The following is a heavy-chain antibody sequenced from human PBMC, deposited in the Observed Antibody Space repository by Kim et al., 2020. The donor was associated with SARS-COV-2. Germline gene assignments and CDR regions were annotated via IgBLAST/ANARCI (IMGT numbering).Heavy chain of an antibody. V-gene: IGHV4-39*01. CDR3: GRHEGYGECGRGL. Sequence: SETLSLTCSVSGGSISSACYYWAWTRQYPGKGPEWIASIYYSGRTSYNASLRARVPISDDTSKNQMPLQLLTVNAADMAPYYSGRHEGYGECGRGLWGQG. CDR2: IYYSGRT. D-gene: IGHD5-18*01. J-gene: IGHJ1*01. CDR1: GGSISSACYY.